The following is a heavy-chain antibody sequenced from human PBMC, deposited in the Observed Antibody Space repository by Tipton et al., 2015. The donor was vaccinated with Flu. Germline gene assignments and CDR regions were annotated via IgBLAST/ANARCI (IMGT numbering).Heavy chain of an antibody. V-gene: IGHV4-39*01. Sequence: TLSLTCTVFGGSMRSSSHYWAWIRQPPGQGLEWIGSMFYTGVTYHNASLKNRVTISMDRSETQLSLQLTSVTAADTAVYYCARNVFEGYGDYRNWYFDLWGRGTLVTVSS. CDR2: MFYTGVT. D-gene: IGHD4-17*01. J-gene: IGHJ2*01. CDR1: GGSMRSSSHY. CDR3: ARNVFEGYGDYRNWYFDL.